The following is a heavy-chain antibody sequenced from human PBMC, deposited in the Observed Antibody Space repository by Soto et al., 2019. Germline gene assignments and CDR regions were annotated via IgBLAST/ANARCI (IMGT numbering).Heavy chain of an antibody. CDR1: GGTFSSYA. Sequence: SVKVSCKAFGGTFSSYAFTWVRQAPGQGLEWMGGIIPIFGTANYAQNFQGRVTITADKSTSTAYMELSSLRSEDTAVYYCAGAHSSGWYHIVWGQGTLVTVSS. J-gene: IGHJ4*02. D-gene: IGHD6-19*01. CDR2: IIPIFGTA. V-gene: IGHV1-69*06. CDR3: AGAHSSGWYHIV.